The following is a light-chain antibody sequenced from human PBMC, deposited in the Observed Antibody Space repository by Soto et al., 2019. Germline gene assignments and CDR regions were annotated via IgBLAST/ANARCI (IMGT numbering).Light chain of an antibody. CDR3: ATWDDGLNGPVV. V-gene: IGLV1-44*01. Sequence: QLVLTQPPSASGTPGQRVTISCSGSSSNIGGNTVNWYQQLPGTAPKLLIYRNDQRPSGVPDRFSGSKSGTSASLAISGLQSEDEADYYCATWDDGLNGPVVFGGGTKVTVL. J-gene: IGLJ2*01. CDR1: SSNIGGNT. CDR2: RND.